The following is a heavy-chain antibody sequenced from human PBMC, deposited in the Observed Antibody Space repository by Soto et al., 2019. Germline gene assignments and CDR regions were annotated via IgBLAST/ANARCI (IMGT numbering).Heavy chain of an antibody. CDR3: ARDPDYYGSGSYFDY. Sequence: QVQLQESGPGLVKPSETLSLTCTVSGGSISSYYWSWIRQPPGKGLEWIGYIYYSGSTNYNPSLKRRVTISVDTSKNQFSLKLSSVTAADTAVYYCARDPDYYGSGSYFDYWGQGTLVTVSS. CDR2: IYYSGST. CDR1: GGSISSYY. V-gene: IGHV4-59*01. D-gene: IGHD3-10*01. J-gene: IGHJ4*02.